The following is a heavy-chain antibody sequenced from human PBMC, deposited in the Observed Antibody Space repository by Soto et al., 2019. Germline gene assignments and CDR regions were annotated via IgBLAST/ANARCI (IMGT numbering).Heavy chain of an antibody. D-gene: IGHD3-16*02. J-gene: IGHJ6*04. Sequence: EVQLVESGGGLVQPGGSLRLSCVDSGFTLSSYNMNWVRQAPGKGLEWVTYISSSSSTIYYADSVRGRFTISRDNAKNSLYLQMNSLRAEDTAVYYCARDLRFDYIWGSYLLGVWGKGTTVTVSS. CDR1: GFTLSSYN. CDR3: ARDLRFDYIWGSYLLGV. CDR2: ISSSSSTI. V-gene: IGHV3-48*01.